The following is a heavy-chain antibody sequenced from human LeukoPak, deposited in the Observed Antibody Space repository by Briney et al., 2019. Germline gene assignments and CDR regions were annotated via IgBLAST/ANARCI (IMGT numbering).Heavy chain of an antibody. CDR2: IKQDGSNK. V-gene: IGHV3-7*01. CDR3: ARDTLTVALDY. J-gene: IGHJ4*02. Sequence: GGSLRLSCAASGFTFSSYWMSWVRQAPGEGLEWVANIKQDGSNKYYADSVKGRFTISRDNSKNTLYLQMNSLRAEDTAVYYCARDTLTVALDYWGQGTLVTVSS. CDR1: GFTFSSYW. D-gene: IGHD6-19*01.